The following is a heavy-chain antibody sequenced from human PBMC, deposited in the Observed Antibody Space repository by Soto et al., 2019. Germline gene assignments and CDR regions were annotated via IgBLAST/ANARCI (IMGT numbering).Heavy chain of an antibody. D-gene: IGHD3-22*01. CDR3: TTEWGSGYKYILAFDV. Sequence: GGSRTLSCTVSGFTFSEAWMTWVRQAPGKGMGWVGRIKSTLYNVAADYAAPVEGRFTISRDDSQSVLYLQMNSLKTEDTAVYYCTTEWGSGYKYILAFDVLGQGTMVT. CDR2: IKSTLYNVAA. J-gene: IGHJ3*01. V-gene: IGHV3-15*01. CDR1: GFTFSEAW.